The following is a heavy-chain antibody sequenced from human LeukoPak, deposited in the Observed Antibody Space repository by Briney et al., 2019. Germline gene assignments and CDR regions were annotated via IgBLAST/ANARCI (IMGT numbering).Heavy chain of an antibody. CDR1: GDSISSYY. Sequence: SETLSLTCTVSGDSISSYYWSWIRQPPGKGLEWIGYIYHSGSTNYNPSLKSRVTISADTSKDQFSLKLASVTAADMAAYYCATGYSSTWYYFDYWDQGTLVTVSS. D-gene: IGHD6-13*01. V-gene: IGHV4-59*01. CDR3: ATGYSSTWYYFDY. CDR2: IYHSGST. J-gene: IGHJ4*02.